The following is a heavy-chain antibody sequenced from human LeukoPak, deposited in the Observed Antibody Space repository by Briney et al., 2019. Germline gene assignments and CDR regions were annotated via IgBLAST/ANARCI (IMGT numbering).Heavy chain of an antibody. CDR3: ARDLTMGY. CDR1: GFTFSSYA. CDR2: TRNKANSYTT. J-gene: IGHJ4*02. Sequence: GGSLRLSCAASGFTFSSYAMHWVRQAPGKGLEWVGRTRNKANSYTTEYAASVKGRFTISRDDSKNSLYLQMNSLKTEDTAVYYCARDLTMGYWGQGTLVTVSS. D-gene: IGHD3-10*01. V-gene: IGHV3-72*01.